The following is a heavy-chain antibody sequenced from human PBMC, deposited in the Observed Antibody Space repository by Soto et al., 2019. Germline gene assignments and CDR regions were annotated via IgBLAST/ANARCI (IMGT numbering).Heavy chain of an antibody. Sequence: GGSLRLSCAASGFTFSSYGMHWVRQAPGKGLEWVAVISYDGSNKYYADSVKGRFTISRDNSKNTLYLQMNSLRAEDTAVYYCAKDRSSSPSNWFDPWGQGTLVTVSS. J-gene: IGHJ5*02. D-gene: IGHD6-6*01. CDR1: GFTFSSYG. CDR3: AKDRSSSPSNWFDP. CDR2: ISYDGSNK. V-gene: IGHV3-30*18.